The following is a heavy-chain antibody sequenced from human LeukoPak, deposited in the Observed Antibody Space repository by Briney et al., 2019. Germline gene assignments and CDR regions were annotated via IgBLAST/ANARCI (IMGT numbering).Heavy chain of an antibody. V-gene: IGHV3-11*06. CDR2: ISSSSSYT. J-gene: IGHJ4*02. CDR1: GFTFSDYY. CDR3: AIFAYSGSYGVDY. Sequence: GGSLRLSCAASGFTFSDYYMSWIRQAPGKGLEWVSYISSSSSYTNYADSVKGRFTISRDNAKNSLYLQMNSLRAEDTAVYYCAIFAYSGSYGVDYWGQGTLVTVSS. D-gene: IGHD1-26*01.